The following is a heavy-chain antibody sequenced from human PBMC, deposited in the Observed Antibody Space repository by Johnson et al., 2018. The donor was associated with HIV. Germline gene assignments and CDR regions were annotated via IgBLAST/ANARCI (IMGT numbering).Heavy chain of an antibody. CDR3: AKVSGWPRGAFDI. CDR1: GFTFSDYY. V-gene: IGHV3-11*01. Sequence: QVQLVESGGGLVQPGGSLRLSCAASGFTFSDYYMSWIRQAPGKGLEWVSYISSSGGSTYYADSVKGRFTISRDNSKNTLYLQMNSLRAEDTAVYYCAKVSGWPRGAFDIWGQGTMVTVSS. CDR2: ISSSGGST. J-gene: IGHJ3*02. D-gene: IGHD6-19*01.